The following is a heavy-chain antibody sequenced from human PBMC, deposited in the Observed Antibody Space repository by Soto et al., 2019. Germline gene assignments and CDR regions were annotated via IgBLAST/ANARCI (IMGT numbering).Heavy chain of an antibody. D-gene: IGHD3-3*01. CDR3: AREGILGLFDAYDL. V-gene: IGHV1-18*04. J-gene: IGHJ3*01. CDR2: ISTHNGNT. CDR1: VFTSSG. Sequence: QNQLVQSGADVKKPGASVKVSCKASVFTSSGISWVRQAPGQRLEWMGWISTHNGNTIYAQKFQGRVIMTMDTSTTTVYMELRSLRPDDTAVYLCAREGILGLFDAYDLWGQGTMVTVSS.